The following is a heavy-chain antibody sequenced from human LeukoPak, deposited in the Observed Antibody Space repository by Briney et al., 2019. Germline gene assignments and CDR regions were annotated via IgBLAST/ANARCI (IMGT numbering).Heavy chain of an antibody. D-gene: IGHD4-17*01. V-gene: IGHV3-66*01. J-gene: IGHJ6*02. Sequence: GGSLRLSCAASGFTVSSNYMSWVRQAPGKGLEWVSVIYSGGSTYYADSVKGRFTISRDNSKNTLYLQMNSLRPEDTAVYYCAKDGGDDFGDLGYYYGLDVWGQGTTVTVSS. CDR3: AKDGGDDFGDLGYYYGLDV. CDR1: GFTVSSNY. CDR2: IYSGGST.